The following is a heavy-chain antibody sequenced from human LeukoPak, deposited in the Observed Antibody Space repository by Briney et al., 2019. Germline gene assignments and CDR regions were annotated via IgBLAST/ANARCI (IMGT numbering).Heavy chain of an antibody. J-gene: IGHJ4*02. V-gene: IGHV3-74*01. CDR3: ARGKALGYGDSFDY. CDR1: GFTFSSYW. Sequence: GGSLRLSCAASGFTFSSYWMHWVRQAPGKGLVWVSRINSDGSSTSYADSVKGRLTISRDNAKNTLYLQMNSLRAEDTAVYYCARGKALGYGDSFDYWGQGTLVTVSS. D-gene: IGHD4-17*01. CDR2: INSDGSST.